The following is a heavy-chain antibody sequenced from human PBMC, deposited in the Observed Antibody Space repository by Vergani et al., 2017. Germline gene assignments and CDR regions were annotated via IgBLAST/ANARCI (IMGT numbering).Heavy chain of an antibody. V-gene: IGHV3-33*01. D-gene: IGHD6-19*01. CDR3: ARDLSSGWYKVSYYYYGMDV. J-gene: IGHJ6*02. CDR1: GFTFSSYG. Sequence: QVQLVESGGGVVQPGRSLRLSCAASGFTFSSYGMHWVRQAPGKGLEWVAVIWYDGSNKYYADSVKGRFTISRDNSKNTLYLQMNSLRADDTAVYYCARDLSSGWYKVSYYYYGMDVWGQGTTVTVSS. CDR2: IWYDGSNK.